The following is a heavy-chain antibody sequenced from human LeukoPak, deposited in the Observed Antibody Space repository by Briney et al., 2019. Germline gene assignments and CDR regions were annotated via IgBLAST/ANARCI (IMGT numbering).Heavy chain of an antibody. J-gene: IGHJ3*02. V-gene: IGHV3-21*01. CDR3: ARDFHRRYYDSSGYNAFDI. Sequence: PGGSLRLSCAASGFTLSSYSMNWVRQAPGKGLEWVSSISSSSSNIYYADSVKGRFTISRDNAKNSLYLQMNSLRAEDTAVYYCARDFHRRYYDSSGYNAFDIWGQGTMVTVSS. CDR2: ISSSSSNI. D-gene: IGHD3-22*01. CDR1: GFTLSSYS.